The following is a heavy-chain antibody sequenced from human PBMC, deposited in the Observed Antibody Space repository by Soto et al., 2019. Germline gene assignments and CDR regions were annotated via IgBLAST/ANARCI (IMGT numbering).Heavy chain of an antibody. Sequence: VASVKVSCKASGYTFTGYYMHWVRQAPGQGLEWMGWINPNSGGTNYAQKFQGRVTMTRDTSISTAYMELSRLRSDDTAVYYCARDNLYNWNYVGYWGQGTLVTVSS. D-gene: IGHD1-20*01. CDR1: GYTFTGYY. J-gene: IGHJ4*02. CDR3: ARDNLYNWNYVGY. V-gene: IGHV1-2*02. CDR2: INPNSGGT.